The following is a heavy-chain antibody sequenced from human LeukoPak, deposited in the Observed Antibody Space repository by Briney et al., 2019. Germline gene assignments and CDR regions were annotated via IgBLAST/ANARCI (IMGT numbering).Heavy chain of an antibody. Sequence: GGSLRLSCAASGFTFSTYWMSWVRQAPGTGLEWVASIKQDGSEKSYVDSVKGRFTISRDNSKNTLYLQMNSLRAEDTAVYYCAYRKLYSSSWMGAFDIWGQGTMVTVSS. J-gene: IGHJ3*02. V-gene: IGHV3-7*03. CDR3: AYRKLYSSSWMGAFDI. CDR1: GFTFSTYW. CDR2: IKQDGSEK. D-gene: IGHD6-13*01.